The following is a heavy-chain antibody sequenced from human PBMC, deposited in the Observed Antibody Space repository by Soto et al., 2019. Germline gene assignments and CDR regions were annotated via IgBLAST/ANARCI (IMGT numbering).Heavy chain of an antibody. D-gene: IGHD3-10*01. CDR2: ISAYNGNT. Sequence: ASVKVSCKASGYTFTSYGISWVRQAPGQGLEWMGWISAYNGNTNYAQKHQGRVTMTTDTSTSTAYMELRSLSSDDTAVFYCARVLDGSGSPGGYYYGMDVWGQGTTVTVSS. CDR1: GYTFTSYG. CDR3: ARVLDGSGSPGGYYYGMDV. V-gene: IGHV1-18*01. J-gene: IGHJ6*02.